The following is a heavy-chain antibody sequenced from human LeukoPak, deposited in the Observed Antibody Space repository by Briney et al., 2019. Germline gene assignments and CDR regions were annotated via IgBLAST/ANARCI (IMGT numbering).Heavy chain of an antibody. CDR2: IYSGGST. Sequence: GGSLRLSCAASGFTVSSNYMSWVRQAPGKGLEWVSVIYSGGSTYYADSVKGRFTISRDNSKNTLYLQMDSLRAEDTAVYYCARESIAVARRTYGMDVWGQGTTVTVSS. CDR1: GFTVSSNY. J-gene: IGHJ6*02. CDR3: ARESIAVARRTYGMDV. D-gene: IGHD6-19*01. V-gene: IGHV3-66*01.